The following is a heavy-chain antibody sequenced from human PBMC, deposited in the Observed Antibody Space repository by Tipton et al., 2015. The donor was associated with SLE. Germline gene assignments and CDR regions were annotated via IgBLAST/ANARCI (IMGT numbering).Heavy chain of an antibody. D-gene: IGHD4-17*01. CDR3: ARLPTGFPNWFDP. J-gene: IGHJ5*02. CDR1: GVSVSSDSHY. CDR2: IYHRGST. Sequence: TLSLTCTVSGVSVSSDSHYWSWIRQPPGKGLEYIGYIYHRGSTNNNPSLRGRSTISLDTSKNQVSLKLSSVTAADTAVYYCARLPTGFPNWFDPWGQGTLVTVSS. V-gene: IGHV4-61*01.